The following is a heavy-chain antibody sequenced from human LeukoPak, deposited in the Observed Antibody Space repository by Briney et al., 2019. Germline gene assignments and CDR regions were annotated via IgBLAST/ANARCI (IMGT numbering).Heavy chain of an antibody. Sequence: GASVKVSCKASGYTFTGYYMHWVRQAPGQGLEWMGWINPNSGGTNYAQKFQGRVTMTRDTSISTAYMELSRLRSDDTAVYYCARGGLSDFWSGCPDAFDIWGQGTMVTVSS. D-gene: IGHD3-3*01. CDR3: ARGGLSDFWSGCPDAFDI. V-gene: IGHV1-2*02. J-gene: IGHJ3*02. CDR2: INPNSGGT. CDR1: GYTFTGYY.